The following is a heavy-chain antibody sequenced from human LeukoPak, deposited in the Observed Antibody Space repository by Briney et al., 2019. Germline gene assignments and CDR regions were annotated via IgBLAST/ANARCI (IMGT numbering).Heavy chain of an antibody. CDR2: IQYDGSNK. J-gene: IGHJ4*02. CDR3: AKSLGAYISGGLWGPGKIDY. Sequence: PGGSLRLSCTASGFTFSSYGMHWVRQAPGKGLEWVAFIQYDGSNKYYADSVKGRFTISRDNSENTVYLQMNSLRAEDTAVYYCAKSLGAYISGGLWGPGKIDYWGQGTLVTVSS. CDR1: GFTFSSYG. D-gene: IGHD3-16*01. V-gene: IGHV3-30*02.